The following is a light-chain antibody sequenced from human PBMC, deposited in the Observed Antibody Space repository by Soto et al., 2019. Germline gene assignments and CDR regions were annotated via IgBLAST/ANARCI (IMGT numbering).Light chain of an antibody. CDR3: QQYDNLPPT. Sequence: DIQMTQSPSSLSASVGDRVTITCQASQDITKYLNWYRQKPGKAPNLLIYDASKLKTGVPSRFSGTGSGTYFTSTISSLQPEDIATYFWQQYDNLPPTFGGGTRVEIK. CDR2: DAS. CDR1: QDITKY. J-gene: IGKJ4*01. V-gene: IGKV1-33*01.